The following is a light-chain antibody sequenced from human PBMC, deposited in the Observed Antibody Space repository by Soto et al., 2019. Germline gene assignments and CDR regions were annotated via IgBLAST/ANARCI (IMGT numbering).Light chain of an antibody. V-gene: IGKV1-5*01. Sequence: DIQMTQSPSTLSASVGDRVTITCRASQSISSWLAWYQQKPGKAPKLLIYDASSLESGVPSRFSGSGSGTEITLTISSLQPDDFATYYCQQYNSYSPPTFGGGTKVEIK. J-gene: IGKJ4*01. CDR1: QSISSW. CDR3: QQYNSYSPPT. CDR2: DAS.